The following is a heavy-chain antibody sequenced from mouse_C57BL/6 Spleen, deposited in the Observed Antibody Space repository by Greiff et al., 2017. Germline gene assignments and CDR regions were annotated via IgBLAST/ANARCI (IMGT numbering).Heavy chain of an antibody. J-gene: IGHJ4*01. CDR1: GYAFSSSW. D-gene: IGHD2-3*01. V-gene: IGHV1-82*01. CDR3: ARGGDGYYFYAMDY. CDR2: IYPGDGDT. Sequence: VKLQQSGPELVKPGASVKISCKASGYAFSSSWMNWVKQRPGKGLEWIGRIYPGDGDTNYNGKFKGKATLTADKSSRTAYMQLSSLTSEDSAVYFCARGGDGYYFYAMDYWGQGTSVTVSS.